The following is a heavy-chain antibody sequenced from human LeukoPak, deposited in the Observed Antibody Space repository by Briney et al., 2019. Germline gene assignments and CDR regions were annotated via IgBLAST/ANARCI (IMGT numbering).Heavy chain of an antibody. Sequence: GASAKVSCKASGYTFTSYGISWVRQAPGQGLEWMGIINPSGGSTSYAQKFQGRVTMTRDTSTSTVYMELSSLRSEDTAVYYCARISSGHEPYWGQGTLVTVSS. CDR2: INPSGGST. CDR1: GYTFTSYG. CDR3: ARISSGHEPY. J-gene: IGHJ4*02. V-gene: IGHV1-46*01. D-gene: IGHD6-19*01.